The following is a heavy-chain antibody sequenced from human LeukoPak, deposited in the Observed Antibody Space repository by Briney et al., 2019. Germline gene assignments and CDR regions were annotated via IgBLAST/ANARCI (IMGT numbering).Heavy chain of an antibody. V-gene: IGHV4-39*01. CDR3: ARRRDSSGTLPSGFDY. Sequence: PSETLSLTCTVSGGSISSSSYYWGWIRQPPGKGLEWIGSIYYSGSTYYNPSLKSRVTISVDTSKNQFSLKLSSVTAADTAVYYCARRRDSSGTLPSGFDYWGQGTLVTVSS. CDR1: GGSISSSSYY. J-gene: IGHJ4*02. D-gene: IGHD3-22*01. CDR2: IYYSGST.